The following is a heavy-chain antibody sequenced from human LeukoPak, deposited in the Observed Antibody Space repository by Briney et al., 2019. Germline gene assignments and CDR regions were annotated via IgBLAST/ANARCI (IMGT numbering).Heavy chain of an antibody. CDR1: GFTFSSYG. V-gene: IGHV3-30*02. J-gene: IGHJ6*04. CDR3: AKVPGRWDAWSV. CDR2: IRYDGSNK. D-gene: IGHD1-1*01. Sequence: PGGSLRLSCAASGFTFSSYGMHWVRQAPGKGLEWVAFIRYDGSNKYYADSVKGRFTISRDNSKNTLYLQMNSLRAEDTAVYYCAKVPGRWDAWSVWGKGTTVTISS.